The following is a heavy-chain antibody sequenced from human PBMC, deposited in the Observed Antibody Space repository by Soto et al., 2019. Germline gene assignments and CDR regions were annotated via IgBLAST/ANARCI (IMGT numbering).Heavy chain of an antibody. CDR1: GFICSSYD. CDR2: ILVGGST. J-gene: IGHJ3*02. CDR3: AKATATSGGAFEI. Sequence: GGSLRLSCAVSGFICSSYDMSWVRQAPGKGLEWVSTILVGGSTHYEDSVKGRFTISRDTSKNTVYLQMNSLTAGDTAFYYCAKATATSGGAFEIYGQGTMVTVSS. D-gene: IGHD1-1*01. V-gene: IGHV3-23*01.